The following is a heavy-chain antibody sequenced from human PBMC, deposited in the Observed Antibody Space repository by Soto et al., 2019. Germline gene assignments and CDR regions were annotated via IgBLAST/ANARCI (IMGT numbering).Heavy chain of an antibody. CDR1: GYIFSNYG. CDR2: INGYNGNT. V-gene: IGHV1-18*01. Sequence: QVQLVQSGGEVKKPGASVKVSCKASGYIFSNYGVNWVRQAPGEGLEWMGWINGYNGNTNYAQRVQSRGTMTPDTSTTTAFMELRSLTSDDKAVYYCARGSSHVDFDHWGQGTLVTVSP. CDR3: ARGSSHVDFDH. D-gene: IGHD2-15*01. J-gene: IGHJ4*02.